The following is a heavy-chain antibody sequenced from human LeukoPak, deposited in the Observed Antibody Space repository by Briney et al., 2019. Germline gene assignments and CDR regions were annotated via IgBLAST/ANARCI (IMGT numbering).Heavy chain of an antibody. CDR3: AGGDGDYDYFDY. J-gene: IGHJ4*02. D-gene: IGHD4-17*01. Sequence: PGGSLRVSCAASGFVFSSYSMNWVRQAPGKGLEWVSSISSSSNYIYYADSVRGRFTISRDNAKNSLYLQMNSLRAEDTAVYYCAGGDGDYDYFDYWGQGILVTVSS. CDR2: ISSSSNYI. CDR1: GFVFSSYS. V-gene: IGHV3-21*01.